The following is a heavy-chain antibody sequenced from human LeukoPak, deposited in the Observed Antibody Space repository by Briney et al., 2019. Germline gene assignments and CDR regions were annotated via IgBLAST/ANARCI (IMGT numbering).Heavy chain of an antibody. V-gene: IGHV3-23*01. CDR2: IYDSGDST. J-gene: IGHJ6*03. CDR1: GFTFSSYA. D-gene: IGHD2-15*01. Sequence: GGSLRLSCAASGFTFSSYAMSWVRQAPGKGLEWVSAIYDSGDSTYYADSVKGRFIISRDNSKNPLYLQMNSLRAEDTAIYYCAKNGGRGAYCSGGSCYPYYYYYMDVWGKGTTVTISS. CDR3: AKNGGRGAYCSGGSCYPYYYYYMDV.